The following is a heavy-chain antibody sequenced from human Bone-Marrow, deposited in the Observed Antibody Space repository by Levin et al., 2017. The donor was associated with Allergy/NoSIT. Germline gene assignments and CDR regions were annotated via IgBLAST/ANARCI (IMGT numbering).Heavy chain of an antibody. CDR1: GIIVNNNF. CDR3: ARSMNSYYIHI. CDR2: IYPEGRT. Sequence: GESLKISCAASGIIVNNNFMTWVRQAPGRGLEWVSLIYPEGRTYYGDTVKGRFSISRDTLKNTLSLQMNSLRAEDTAVYYCARSMNSYYIHIWGKGTTVTVSS. V-gene: IGHV3-53*01. J-gene: IGHJ6*03. D-gene: IGHD2/OR15-2a*01.